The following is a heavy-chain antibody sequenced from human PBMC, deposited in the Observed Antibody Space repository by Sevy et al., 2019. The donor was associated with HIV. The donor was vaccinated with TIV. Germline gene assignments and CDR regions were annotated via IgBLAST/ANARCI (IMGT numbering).Heavy chain of an antibody. CDR3: AILGVDCVSTNCYGMRSLSFDF. CDR2: ISYDGSSK. V-gene: IGHV3-30-3*01. D-gene: IGHD2-2*01. CDR1: GFTFSSFA. Sequence: GGSLRLSCAASGFTFSSFAMHWVRQAPGKGLEWVAVISYDGSSKYYPDSVKGRFTISRDNAKNTLYLQMNGLRLEDMTVYFCAILGVDCVSTNCYGMRSLSFDFWGQGTLVTVSS. J-gene: IGHJ4*02.